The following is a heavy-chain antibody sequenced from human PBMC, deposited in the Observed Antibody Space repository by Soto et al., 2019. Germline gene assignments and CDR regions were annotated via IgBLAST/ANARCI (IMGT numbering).Heavy chain of an antibody. D-gene: IGHD3-10*01. CDR1: GLNFRAAG. CDR2: ISSDGNTK. V-gene: IGHV3-30*18. CDR3: AKDKGVTSLDY. Sequence: GSLRLSCAASGLNFRAAGMHWVRQAPGRGLDWVAFISSDGNTKYYGDSVKGRFTISRDDSMNSLFLQMNTLRAEDSAVHYCAKDKGVTSLDYWGQGTLVTVSS. J-gene: IGHJ4*02.